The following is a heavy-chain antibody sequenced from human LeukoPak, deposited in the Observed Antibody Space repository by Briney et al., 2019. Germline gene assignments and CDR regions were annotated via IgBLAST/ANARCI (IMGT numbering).Heavy chain of an antibody. J-gene: IGHJ6*03. D-gene: IGHD4-23*01. CDR2: ISAYNGNT. V-gene: IGHV1-18*01. Sequence: ASVKVSCKASGYTFTSYGISWVRQAPGQVLEWMGRISAYNGNTNYAQKLQGRVTMTTDTSTSTAYMELRSLRSDDTAVYYCARRNYGGNLDYYYYMDVWGKGTTVTVSS. CDR3: ARRNYGGNLDYYYYMDV. CDR1: GYTFTSYG.